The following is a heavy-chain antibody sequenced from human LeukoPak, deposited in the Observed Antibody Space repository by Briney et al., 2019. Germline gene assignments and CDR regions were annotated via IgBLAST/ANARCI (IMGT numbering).Heavy chain of an antibody. D-gene: IGHD3-10*01. CDR2: ISGSGGNT. CDR1: GFTFSSYG. Sequence: GGSLRLSCAASGFTFSSYGMSWVRQAPGKGLEWVSGISGSGGNTYYADSVKGRFTISRDNSKNTLYLQMNSLRAEDTAVYYCAKIGDYYYGSGSYYNGFYFDYWGQGTLVTVSS. J-gene: IGHJ4*02. V-gene: IGHV3-23*01. CDR3: AKIGDYYYGSGSYYNGFYFDY.